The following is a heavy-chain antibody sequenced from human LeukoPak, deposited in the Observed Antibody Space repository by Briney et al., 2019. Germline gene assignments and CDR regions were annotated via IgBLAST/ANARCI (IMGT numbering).Heavy chain of an antibody. CDR2: INPNSGGT. D-gene: IGHD6-19*01. V-gene: IGHV1-2*02. Sequence: ASVKVSCKASGYMFTGYYMHWVRQAPGQGLEWMGWINPNSGGTNYAQKFQGRVTMTRDTSISTAYMDLNRLRSDDTAVYYCARVVAVTGTPVYYMDVWGKGTMDTVSS. J-gene: IGHJ6*03. CDR3: ARVVAVTGTPVYYMDV. CDR1: GYMFTGYY.